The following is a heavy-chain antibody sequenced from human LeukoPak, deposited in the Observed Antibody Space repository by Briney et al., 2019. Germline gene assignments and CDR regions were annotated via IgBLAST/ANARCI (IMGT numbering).Heavy chain of an antibody. V-gene: IGHV1-18*04. CDR2: ISAYNGNT. CDR3: ARARGLYYDILTGYSHFDY. CDR1: GYTFTSYG. D-gene: IGHD3-9*01. Sequence: ASVTVSCKASGYTFTSYGISWVRQAPGQGLEWMGWISAYNGNTNYAQKLQGRVTMTTDTSTSTAYMELRSLRSDDTAVYYCARARGLYYDILTGYSHFDYWGQGTLVTVSS. J-gene: IGHJ4*02.